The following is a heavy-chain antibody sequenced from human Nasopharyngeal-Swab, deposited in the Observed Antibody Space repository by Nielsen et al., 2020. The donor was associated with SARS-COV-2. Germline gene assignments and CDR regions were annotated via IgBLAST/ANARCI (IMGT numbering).Heavy chain of an antibody. Sequence: SETLSLTCTVSGGSVSSGSYYWSWIRQPPGKGLEWIGYIYYSGSTNYNPSLKSRVTISVDTSKNQFSLKLSSVTAADTAVYYCARDHYGSGSPSMDVWGQGTTVIVSS. CDR2: IYYSGST. D-gene: IGHD3-10*01. J-gene: IGHJ6*02. CDR3: ARDHYGSGSPSMDV. CDR1: GGSVSSGSYY. V-gene: IGHV4-61*01.